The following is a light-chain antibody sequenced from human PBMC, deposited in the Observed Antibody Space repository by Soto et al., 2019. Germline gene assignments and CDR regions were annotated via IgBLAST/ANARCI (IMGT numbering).Light chain of an antibody. Sequence: QSALTQPRSVSGSPGQSVTISCTGTNDDVGGYNYVSWYQHHPGQAPKLIISDVNKRPSGVPDRFSGSKSYNTASLTISGRQAEDEADYYCCSYAGPDTLVAFGGGTKLTVL. J-gene: IGLJ2*01. CDR1: NDDVGGYNY. CDR2: DVN. V-gene: IGLV2-11*01. CDR3: CSYAGPDTLVA.